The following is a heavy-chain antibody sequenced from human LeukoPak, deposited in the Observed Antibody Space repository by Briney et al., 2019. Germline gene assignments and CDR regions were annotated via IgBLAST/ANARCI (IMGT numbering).Heavy chain of an antibody. Sequence: PGGSLRLSCAASGFTFSNYGMNWVRQAPGKGLEWVSFISSSSSYINYGDSVKGRFTISRDNAKNSLYLQMNSLRAEDTAVYYCARRGGGVAGTFDYWGQGTLVTVSS. CDR2: ISSSSSYI. V-gene: IGHV3-21*01. CDR1: GFTFSNYG. CDR3: ARRGGGVAGTFDY. J-gene: IGHJ4*02. D-gene: IGHD6-19*01.